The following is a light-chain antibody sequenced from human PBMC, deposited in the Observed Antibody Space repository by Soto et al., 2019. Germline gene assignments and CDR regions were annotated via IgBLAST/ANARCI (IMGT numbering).Light chain of an antibody. Sequence: EVVLTQSPATLSLSPGERATLSCRTSHSVANYLAWYQQKAGQAPRLLIYDASIRATGIPPRFSGSGSGTDFTLTIASLEPEDSAVYYCQQRSDWPPLTFGGGTKVEIK. CDR2: DAS. V-gene: IGKV3-11*01. CDR3: QQRSDWPPLT. J-gene: IGKJ4*01. CDR1: HSVANY.